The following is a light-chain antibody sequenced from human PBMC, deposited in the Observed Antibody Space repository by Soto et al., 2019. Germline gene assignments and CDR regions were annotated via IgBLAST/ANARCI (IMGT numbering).Light chain of an antibody. V-gene: IGKV4-1*01. J-gene: IGKJ2*01. CDR1: QSVLYSSNNKNY. CDR3: QQYYSTPHT. CDR2: WAS. Sequence: DIVMTQSPDSLAVSLGERATINCKSSQSVLYSSNNKNYLAWYQQKPGQPPKLLIYWASTRESGVPDRFSGSWSGTDLTLTISSLQAEDVAVYYCQQYYSTPHTFGQGTKLEIK.